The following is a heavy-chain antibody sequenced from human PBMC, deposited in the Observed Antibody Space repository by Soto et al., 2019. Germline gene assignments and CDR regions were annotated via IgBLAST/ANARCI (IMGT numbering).Heavy chain of an antibody. J-gene: IGHJ5*01. V-gene: IGHV4-4*02. CDR1: GVSLTTNNW. D-gene: IGHD2-15*01. CDR3: ARGGYCSGVSCSGWFDS. Sequence: QVQLQESGPGLVKPSETLSLTCAVSGVSLTTNNWWTWVRQAPGKGLEWVGEIYQTGNTNYNPSLNSRVTASLDKSKNQFFLKLTSVTAADTAIYYCARGGYCSGVSCSGWFDSWGQGTLVTVSS. CDR2: IYQTGNT.